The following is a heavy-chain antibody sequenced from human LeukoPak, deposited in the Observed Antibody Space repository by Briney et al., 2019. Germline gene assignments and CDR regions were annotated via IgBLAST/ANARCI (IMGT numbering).Heavy chain of an antibody. CDR2: IYDSGSA. Sequence: SQTLSLTCAVSGGSISSGGYSWSWIRQPPGKGPEWIGYIYDSGSAYYNPSLKSRVTISVDTSKNQFSLKLNSVTAADSAVYYCARVIGSYFDYWGQGTLVTVSS. D-gene: IGHD1-26*01. J-gene: IGHJ4*02. CDR3: ARVIGSYFDY. CDR1: GGSISSGGYS. V-gene: IGHV4-30-2*01.